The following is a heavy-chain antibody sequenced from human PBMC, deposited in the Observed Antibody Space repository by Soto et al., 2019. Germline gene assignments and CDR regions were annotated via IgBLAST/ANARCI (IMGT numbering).Heavy chain of an antibody. J-gene: IGHJ4*02. CDR1: GFTFSSYA. CDR2: VSSTGSYT. Sequence: GGSLRLSCAASGFTFSSYAMSWVRQAPGKGLEWVSTVSSTGSYTYYADSVKGRFTISRDNSKNTLYLQMNSLRVEDTAVYYCAKDRVAAAGTHFDYWGQGTLVTVSS. V-gene: IGHV3-23*01. D-gene: IGHD6-13*01. CDR3: AKDRVAAAGTHFDY.